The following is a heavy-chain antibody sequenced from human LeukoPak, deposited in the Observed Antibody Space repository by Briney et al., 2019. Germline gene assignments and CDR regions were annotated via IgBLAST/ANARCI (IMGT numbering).Heavy chain of an antibody. J-gene: IGHJ4*02. CDR3: ARHSLDPPYDSSGFPPDY. Sequence: GGSLRLSCAASGFTVSSNYMSWVRQAPGKGLEWVSVIYSGGSTYYADSVKGRFTISRDNSKNTLYLQMNSLRAEDTAVYYCARHSLDPPYDSSGFPPDYWGQGTLVTVSS. V-gene: IGHV3-53*05. CDR2: IYSGGST. D-gene: IGHD3-22*01. CDR1: GFTVSSNY.